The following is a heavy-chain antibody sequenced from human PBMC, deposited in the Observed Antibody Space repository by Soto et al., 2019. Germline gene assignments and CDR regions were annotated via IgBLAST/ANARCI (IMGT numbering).Heavy chain of an antibody. J-gene: IGHJ4*02. CDR2: ISYDGSNK. CDR1: GFTFSIYA. CDR3: ARGDTYYDILTGYPKSAFDY. V-gene: IGHV3-30-3*01. D-gene: IGHD3-9*01. Sequence: QVQLVESGGGVVQPGRSLRLSCEASGFTFSIYAMHWVRQAPGKGLEWVAVISYDGSNKYYTDSVKGRFTISRDNSKNTLYLLMNSLRADDTAVYYCARGDTYYDILTGYPKSAFDYWGQGTLVTVSS.